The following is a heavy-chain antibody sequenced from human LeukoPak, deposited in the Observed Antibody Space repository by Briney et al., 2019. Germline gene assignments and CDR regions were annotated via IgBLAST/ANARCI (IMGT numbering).Heavy chain of an antibody. Sequence: ASVKVSFKASGYTFTSYAMHWVRQAPGQRFEWMGWINAGNGNTKYSQKFQGRVTITRDTSASTAYMELSSLRFEDTAVYYCARVPGSRTINFDYWGQGTLVTVSS. CDR1: GYTFTSYA. CDR3: ARVPGSRTINFDY. CDR2: INAGNGNT. V-gene: IGHV1-3*01. D-gene: IGHD1-26*01. J-gene: IGHJ4*02.